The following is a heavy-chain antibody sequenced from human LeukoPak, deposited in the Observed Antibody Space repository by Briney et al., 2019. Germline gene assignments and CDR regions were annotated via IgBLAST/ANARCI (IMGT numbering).Heavy chain of an antibody. Sequence: PSETLPLTCTVSGGSISSYYWSWIRQPPGKGLEWIGYIYYSGSTNYNPSLKSRVTISVDTSKNQFSLKLSSVTAADTAVYYCARTTPNWGIFDYWGQGTLVTVSS. D-gene: IGHD7-27*01. CDR3: ARTTPNWGIFDY. V-gene: IGHV4-59*01. J-gene: IGHJ4*02. CDR1: GGSISSYY. CDR2: IYYSGST.